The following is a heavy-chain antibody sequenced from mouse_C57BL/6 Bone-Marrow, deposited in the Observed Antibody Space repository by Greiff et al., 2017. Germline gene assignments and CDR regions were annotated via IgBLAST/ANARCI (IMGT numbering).Heavy chain of an antibody. CDR2: INPSNGGT. J-gene: IGHJ1*03. Sequence: QVHVKQPGTELVKPGASVKLSCKASGYTFTSYWMHWVKQRPGQGLEWIGNINPSNGGTNYNEKFKSKATLTVDKSSSTAYMQLSSLTSEDSAVYYCASGTVVVEEYFDVWGTGTTVTVSS. CDR3: ASGTVVVEEYFDV. V-gene: IGHV1-53*01. D-gene: IGHD1-1*01. CDR1: GYTFTSYW.